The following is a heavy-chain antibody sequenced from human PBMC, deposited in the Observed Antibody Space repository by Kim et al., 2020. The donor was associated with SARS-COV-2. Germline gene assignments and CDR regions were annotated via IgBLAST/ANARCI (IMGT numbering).Heavy chain of an antibody. D-gene: IGHD3-10*01. V-gene: IGHV3-53*01. CDR2: IYSGGAT. CDR3: ARLLTRSGELLGFDH. CDR1: GVTVGSDY. Sequence: GGSLRLSCAASGVTVGSDYMSWVRQAPGKGPERVSVIYSGGATYYADSVKGRFTISRDSSTNTVFLQMNSLRPEDTAVYYCARLLTRSGELLGFDHWGQGTQVTVSS. J-gene: IGHJ4*02.